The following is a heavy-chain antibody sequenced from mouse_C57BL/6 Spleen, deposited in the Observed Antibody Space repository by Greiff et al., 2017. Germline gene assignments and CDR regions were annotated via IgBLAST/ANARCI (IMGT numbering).Heavy chain of an antibody. J-gene: IGHJ3*01. CDR2: INPNNGGT. CDR3: ASSVYGNFAY. D-gene: IGHD2-1*01. Sequence: EVQLQQSGPELVKPGASVKISCKASGYTFTDYYMNWVKQSHGKSLEWIGDINPNNGGTSYNQKFKGKATLTVDKSSSTAYMELRSLTSEDSAVYYCASSVYGNFAYWGQGTLVTVSA. V-gene: IGHV1-26*01. CDR1: GYTFTDYY.